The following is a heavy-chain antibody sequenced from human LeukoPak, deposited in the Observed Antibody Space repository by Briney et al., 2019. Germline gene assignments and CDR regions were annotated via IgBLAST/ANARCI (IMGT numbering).Heavy chain of an antibody. J-gene: IGHJ6*03. Sequence: SETLSLTCAVYGGSFSGYYWSWIRQPPGKGLEWIGEINHSGSTNYNPSLKSRVTISVDTSKNQFSLKLSSVTAADTAVYYCARKGTVTTFYYNYMDVWGKGTTVTISS. V-gene: IGHV4-34*01. D-gene: IGHD4-17*01. CDR2: INHSGST. CDR1: GGSFSGYY. CDR3: ARKGTVTTFYYNYMDV.